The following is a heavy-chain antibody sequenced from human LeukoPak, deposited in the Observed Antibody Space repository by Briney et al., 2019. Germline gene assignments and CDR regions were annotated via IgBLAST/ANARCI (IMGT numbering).Heavy chain of an antibody. V-gene: IGHV4-59*11. Sequence: PSETLSLTCTVSGGSISSHYWSWIRQPPGKGLEWIGYIYHSGSTYYNPSLKSRVTISVDRSKNQFSLKLSSVTAADTAVYYCARVGILTGSRWFDPWGQGTLVTVSS. CDR1: GGSISSHY. CDR3: ARVGILTGSRWFDP. D-gene: IGHD3-9*01. J-gene: IGHJ5*02. CDR2: IYHSGST.